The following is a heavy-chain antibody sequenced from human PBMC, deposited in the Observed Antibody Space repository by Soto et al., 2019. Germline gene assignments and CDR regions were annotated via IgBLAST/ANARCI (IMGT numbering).Heavy chain of an antibody. CDR1: GFTFSSYA. V-gene: IGHV3-23*01. Sequence: EVQLLESGGGLVQPGGSLRLSCAASGFTFSSYAMSWVRQAPGKGLEWVSAISGSGGSTYYADSVKGRFTISRDNSKNTLDLQMNSLRAEDTAVYYCARPAYYYDSSGYRGFGWFDPWGQGTLVTVSS. J-gene: IGHJ5*02. D-gene: IGHD3-22*01. CDR3: ARPAYYYDSSGYRGFGWFDP. CDR2: ISGSGGST.